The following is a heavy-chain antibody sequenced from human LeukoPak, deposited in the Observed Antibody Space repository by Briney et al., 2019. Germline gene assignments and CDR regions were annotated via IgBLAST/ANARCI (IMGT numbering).Heavy chain of an antibody. CDR2: ISGSGGST. D-gene: IGHD6-13*01. Sequence: PGGSLRLSCAASGFTFNSYAMSWVRQAPGKGLEWASGISGSGGSTYYADSVKGRFTISRDNSRNTLYLQMNSPRAEDTAVYYCAILPGYSSGWYEVNYWGQGTLVTVSS. V-gene: IGHV3-23*01. CDR1: GFTFNSYA. J-gene: IGHJ4*02. CDR3: AILPGYSSGWYEVNY.